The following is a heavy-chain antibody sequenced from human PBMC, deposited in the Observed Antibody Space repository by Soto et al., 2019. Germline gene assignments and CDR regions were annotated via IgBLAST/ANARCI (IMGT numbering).Heavy chain of an antibody. CDR1: GFTLDDYG. D-gene: IGHD1-7*01. Sequence: GSLRLSCAASGFTLDDYGMSWVRQAPGKGLEWVSVIYSGGSTYYADSVKGRFTISRDNSKNTLYLQMNSLRAEDTAVYYCARSRTGTTYGGMDVWGQGTTVTVSS. J-gene: IGHJ6*02. CDR3: ARSRTGTTYGGMDV. V-gene: IGHV3-66*01. CDR2: IYSGGST.